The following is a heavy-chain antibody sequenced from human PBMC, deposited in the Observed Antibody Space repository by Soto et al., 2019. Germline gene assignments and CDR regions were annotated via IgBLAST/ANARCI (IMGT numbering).Heavy chain of an antibody. V-gene: IGHV4-31*03. Sequence: QVQLQESGPGPVKPSQTLSLTCTVSGGSISSGGYYWSWIRQHPGKGLEWIGYIYYSGSTYSNPSLESRVSISVDTSTNQFSLKLRSVTAADTAVYYCARRANDYGDSSYWFDPWGQGTLVTVSS. CDR2: IYYSGST. CDR1: GGSISSGGYY. J-gene: IGHJ5*02. D-gene: IGHD4-17*01. CDR3: ARRANDYGDSSYWFDP.